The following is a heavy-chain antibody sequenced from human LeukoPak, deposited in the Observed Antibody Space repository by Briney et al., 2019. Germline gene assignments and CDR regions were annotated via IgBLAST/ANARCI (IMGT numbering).Heavy chain of an antibody. V-gene: IGHV3-74*01. CDR2: ISPDGSDT. CDR3: ARVRNGYSSGLDV. CDR1: KFTFGSFW. D-gene: IGHD2-15*01. J-gene: IGHJ4*02. Sequence: PGGSLRLSCAASKFTFGSFWMNWVRLVPGKGLLWVSRISPDGSDTEYADSVKGRFTVSRDNARNTLYLEMRSLSVQDSGLYYCARVRNGYSSGLDVWGPGTRVTVSS.